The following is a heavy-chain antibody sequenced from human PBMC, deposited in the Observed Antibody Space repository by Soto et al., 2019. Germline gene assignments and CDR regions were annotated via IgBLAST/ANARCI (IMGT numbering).Heavy chain of an antibody. CDR2: ISAYNVNT. J-gene: IGHJ4*02. V-gene: IGHV1-18*01. CDR1: GYTFTSYG. Sequence: QVQLVQSGAEVKKPGASVKVSCKASGYTFTSYGISWVRQAPGQGIEWMGWISAYNVNTKSAQKLQGKVTMTTDTSTSTAYMESTSVRSDDTAVYYCARDAPPVDYWGQGTLVTVSS. CDR3: ARDAPPVDY.